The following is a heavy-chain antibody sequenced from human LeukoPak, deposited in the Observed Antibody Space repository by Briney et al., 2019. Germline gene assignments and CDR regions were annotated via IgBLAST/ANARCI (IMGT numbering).Heavy chain of an antibody. CDR1: GFTVSSNY. CDR3: ASSRYSSPPNWFDP. D-gene: IGHD6-13*01. CDR2: IYSGGST. V-gene: IGHV3-53*01. J-gene: IGHJ5*02. Sequence: PGGSLRLSCAASGFTVSSNYMSWVRQAPGKGLEWVSVIYSGGSTYYADSVKGRFTISRDNSKNTLYLQMNSLRAEDTAVYYCASSRYSSPPNWFDPWGQGTLVTVSS.